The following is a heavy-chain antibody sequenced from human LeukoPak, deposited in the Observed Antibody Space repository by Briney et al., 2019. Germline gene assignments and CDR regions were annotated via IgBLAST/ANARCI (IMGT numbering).Heavy chain of an antibody. Sequence: PSETLPLTCAVYGGSFSGYYWSWIRQPPGKGLEWIGEINHSGSTNYNPSLKSRVTISVDTSKNQFSLKLSSVTAADTAVYYCARDYGDERGLDYFDYWGQGTLVTVSS. CDR3: ARDYGDERGLDYFDY. CDR1: GGSFSGYY. D-gene: IGHD4-17*01. CDR2: INHSGST. J-gene: IGHJ4*02. V-gene: IGHV4-34*01.